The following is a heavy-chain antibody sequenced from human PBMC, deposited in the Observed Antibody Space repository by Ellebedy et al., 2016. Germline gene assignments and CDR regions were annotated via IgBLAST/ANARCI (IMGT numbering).Heavy chain of an antibody. CDR2: ISISGITI. CDR3: AREVTVIAIDYFDY. V-gene: IGHV3-11*01. J-gene: IGHJ4*02. CDR1: GFTFTDYY. D-gene: IGHD2-21*01. Sequence: GGSLRLXCAASGFTFTDYYMSWIRQAPGKGLEWVSYISISGITIYYADSVKGRFTISRDNAKNSLFLQMNSLRAEDTAVYYCAREVTVIAIDYFDYWGQGTLVTVSS.